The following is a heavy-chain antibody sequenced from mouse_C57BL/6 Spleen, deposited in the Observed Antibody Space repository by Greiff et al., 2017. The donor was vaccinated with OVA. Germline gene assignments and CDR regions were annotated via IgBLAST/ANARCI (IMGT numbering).Heavy chain of an antibody. Sequence: QVQLQQPGAELVRPGSSVKLSCKASGYTFTSYWMHWVKQRPIQGLEWIGNIDPSDSETHYNQKFKDKATLTVDKSSSTAYMQLSSLTSEDSAVYYCARDHGSSYVAYWGQGTLVTVSA. D-gene: IGHD1-1*01. CDR1: GYTFTSYW. CDR2: IDPSDSET. CDR3: ARDHGSSYVAY. J-gene: IGHJ3*01. V-gene: IGHV1-52*01.